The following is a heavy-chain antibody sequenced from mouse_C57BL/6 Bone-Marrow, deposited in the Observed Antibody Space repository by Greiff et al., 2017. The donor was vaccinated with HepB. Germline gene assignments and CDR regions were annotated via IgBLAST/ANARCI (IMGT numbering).Heavy chain of an antibody. J-gene: IGHJ4*01. CDR2: IYPGSGST. Sequence: QVQLQQPGAELVKPGASVKMSCKASGYTFTSYWITWVKQRPGQGLEWIGDIYPGSGSTNYNEKFKSKATLTVDTSSSTAYMQLSSLTSEDSAVYYCARWGLFITTVVGDYYAMDYWGQGTSVTVSS. D-gene: IGHD1-1*01. CDR3: ARWGLFITTVVGDYYAMDY. V-gene: IGHV1-55*01. CDR1: GYTFTSYW.